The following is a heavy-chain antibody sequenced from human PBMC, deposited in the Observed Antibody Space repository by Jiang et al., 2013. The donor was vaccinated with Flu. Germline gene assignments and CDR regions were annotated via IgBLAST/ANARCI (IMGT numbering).Heavy chain of an antibody. CDR1: RHLRAAML. D-gene: IGHD5-18*01. CDR2: IIPXFGTA. V-gene: IGHV1-69*01. CDR3: ARAADTAMVLIN. Sequence: AEVRRPGVLGEGLLQGFWRHLRAAMLSGWVRQAPGQGLEWMGGIIPXFGTANYAQKFQGRVTITADESTSTAYMELSSLRSEDTAVYYCARAADTAMVLINWGQGTLVTVSS. J-gene: IGHJ4*02.